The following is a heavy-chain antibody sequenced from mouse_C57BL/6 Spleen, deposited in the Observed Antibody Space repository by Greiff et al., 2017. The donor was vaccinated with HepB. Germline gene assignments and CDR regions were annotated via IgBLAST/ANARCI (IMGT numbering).Heavy chain of an antibody. V-gene: IGHV1-42*01. CDR2: INPSTGGT. CDR1: GYSFTGYY. CDR3: ARSRDYDYDGAMDY. J-gene: IGHJ4*01. D-gene: IGHD2-4*01. Sequence: VQLKQSGPELVKPGASVKISCKASGYSFTGYYMNWVKQSPEKSLEWIGEINPSTGGTTYNQKFKAKATLTVDKSSSTAYMQLKSLTSEDSAVYYCARSRDYDYDGAMDYWGQGTSVTVSS.